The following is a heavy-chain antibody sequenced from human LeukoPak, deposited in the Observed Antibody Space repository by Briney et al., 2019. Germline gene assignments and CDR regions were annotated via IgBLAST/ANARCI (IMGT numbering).Heavy chain of an antibody. Sequence: QSGGSMRLFCAASGFTFNNYWMNWVRQAPGKGLEWVSAISGSGGSTYYADSVKGRFTISRDNSKNTLYLQMNSLRAEDTAVYYCAKDDAWLRFGEWSQGTLVTVSS. V-gene: IGHV3-23*01. D-gene: IGHD3-10*01. CDR3: AKDDAWLRFGE. CDR2: ISGSGGST. CDR1: GFTFNNYW. J-gene: IGHJ4*02.